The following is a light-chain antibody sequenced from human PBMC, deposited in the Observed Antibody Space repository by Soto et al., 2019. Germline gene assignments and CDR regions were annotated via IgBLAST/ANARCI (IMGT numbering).Light chain of an antibody. V-gene: IGLV4-69*01. Sequence: QLVLTQSPSASASLGASVKLTCTLSSGHSSYAIAWHQQQPQKGPRHLMKLNSDGSHNKGDGIPDRFSGSSSVAERYLTISSIPSEDEADYYCQTWNTGTHVVFGGGTKLTVL. J-gene: IGLJ2*01. CDR3: QTWNTGTHVV. CDR1: SGHSSYA. CDR2: LNSDGSH.